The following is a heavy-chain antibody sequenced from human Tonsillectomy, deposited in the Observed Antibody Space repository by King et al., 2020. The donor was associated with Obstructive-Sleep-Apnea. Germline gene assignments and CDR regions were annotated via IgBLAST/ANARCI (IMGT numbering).Heavy chain of an antibody. Sequence: VQLVESGGGVVQPGGSLRLSCTSSGLTFGRHGMHWVRQAPGKGLEWVAFVRYDGNNKYYADSVKGRFTIFRDDSKNTLFLQMKSLRPEDTVVYYFANPLYYDVLTGIDYWGQGTLVTVSS. J-gene: IGHJ4*02. CDR2: VRYDGNNK. CDR3: ANPLYYDVLTGIDY. CDR1: GLTFGRHG. V-gene: IGHV3-30*02. D-gene: IGHD3-9*01.